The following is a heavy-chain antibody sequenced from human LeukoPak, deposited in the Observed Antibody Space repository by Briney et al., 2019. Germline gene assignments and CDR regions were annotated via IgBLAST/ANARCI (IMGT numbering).Heavy chain of an antibody. J-gene: IGHJ4*02. D-gene: IGHD3-3*01. V-gene: IGHV1-18*01. Sequence: GASVKLSCKASGYTFTSYGISWVRQAPGQGLEWMGWISAYNGNTNYAQKLQGRVTMTTDTSTSTAYMELRSLRSDDTAVYYCARDRVTYYDFWSGYVVDYWGQGTLVTVSS. CDR1: GYTFTSYG. CDR3: ARDRVTYYDFWSGYVVDY. CDR2: ISAYNGNT.